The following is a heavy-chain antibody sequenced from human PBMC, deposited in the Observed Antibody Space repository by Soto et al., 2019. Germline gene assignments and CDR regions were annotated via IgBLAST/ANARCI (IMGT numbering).Heavy chain of an antibody. J-gene: IGHJ3*02. Sequence: PGGLLRRSCAASRFNFNDYYMSWIRQDPGKGLEWVSYISSNGNTIYDGDSVKGRFTLSRDNSKNLLYLHMNSLRAEDTAVYYGARLGPDAFDIWGLGTVVTFPS. CDR2: ISSNGNTI. D-gene: IGHD3-16*01. CDR3: ARLGPDAFDI. V-gene: IGHV3-11*01. CDR1: RFNFNDYY.